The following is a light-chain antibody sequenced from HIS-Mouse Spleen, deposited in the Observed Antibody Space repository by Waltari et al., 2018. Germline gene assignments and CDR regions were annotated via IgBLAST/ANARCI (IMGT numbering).Light chain of an antibody. J-gene: IGKJ3*01. CDR3: QQYDNLHRLT. CDR1: QDISNY. CDR2: DAS. Sequence: DIQMTQSPSSLSASVGDRVTITCQASQDISNYLNWYHQKPGKAPKLLIYDASNLETGVPSRFSGSGSGTDFTFTISSLQPEDIATYYCQQYDNLHRLTFGPGTKVDIK. V-gene: IGKV1-33*01.